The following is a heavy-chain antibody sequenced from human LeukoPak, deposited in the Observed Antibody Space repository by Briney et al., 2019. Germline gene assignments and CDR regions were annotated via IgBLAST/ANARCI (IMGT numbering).Heavy chain of an antibody. Sequence: GGSLRLSCAASGFTFSSYWMSWVRQAPGKGLEWVANIKQDGSEKYYVDSAKGRFTISRDNAKNSLYLQMNSLRAEDTAVYYCARAGYDYVWGSPGWDYYYMDVWGKGTTVTVSS. J-gene: IGHJ6*03. CDR1: GFTFSSYW. V-gene: IGHV3-7*01. D-gene: IGHD3-16*01. CDR3: ARAGYDYVWGSPGWDYYYMDV. CDR2: IKQDGSEK.